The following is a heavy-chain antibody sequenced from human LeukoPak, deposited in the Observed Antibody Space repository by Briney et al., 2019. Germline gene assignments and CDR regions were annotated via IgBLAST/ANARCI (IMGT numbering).Heavy chain of an antibody. D-gene: IGHD4-17*01. V-gene: IGHV3-30*03. CDR1: GFIFSSYG. J-gene: IGHJ4*02. CDR2: ISYDGSNK. CDR3: ASDYGDYGGYFDY. Sequence: GGSLRLSCTASGFIFSSYGMHWVRQAPGKGLEWVAVISYDGSNKYYADSVKGRFTISRDNAKNSLYLQMNSLRDEDTALYYCASDYGDYGGYFDYWGQGTLVTVSS.